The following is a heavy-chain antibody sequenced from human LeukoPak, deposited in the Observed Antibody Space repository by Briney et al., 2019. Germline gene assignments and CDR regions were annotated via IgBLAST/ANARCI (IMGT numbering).Heavy chain of an antibody. D-gene: IGHD2-15*01. CDR1: GFTFSDYY. CDR2: ISSSGSTI. CDR3: ARVIELLLPVSYYMDV. J-gene: IGHJ6*03. Sequence: GGSLRLSCAASGFTFSDYYMSWIRQAPGKGLEWVSYISSSGSTIYYADSVKGRFTISRDNAKNSLYLQMNSLRAEDTAVYYCARVIELLLPVSYYMDVWGKGTTVTISS. V-gene: IGHV3-11*01.